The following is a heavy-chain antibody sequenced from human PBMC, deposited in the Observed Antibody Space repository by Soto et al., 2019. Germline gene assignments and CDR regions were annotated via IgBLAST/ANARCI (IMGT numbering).Heavy chain of an antibody. V-gene: IGHV1-69*08. Sequence: QVQLVQSGAEVKKPGSSVKVSCKASGGTLSSYTFSWVRQAPGQGLEWMGRIIPNLGITNYAQKFQGRITIIGDKATSTAYRERSSLRSEDTAVYYCARDKGYCSGASGPDCDYWGQGTLVTVSS. J-gene: IGHJ4*02. CDR3: ARDKGYCSGASGPDCDY. CDR2: IIPNLGIT. D-gene: IGHD2-15*01. CDR1: GGTLSSYT.